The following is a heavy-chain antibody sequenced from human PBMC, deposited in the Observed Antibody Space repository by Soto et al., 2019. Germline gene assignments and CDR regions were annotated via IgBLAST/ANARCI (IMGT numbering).Heavy chain of an antibody. J-gene: IGHJ3*02. CDR2: TIPVFNTA. V-gene: IGHV1-69*06. CDR3: ARGVYGSGNYYTGPSAFDI. D-gene: IGHD3-10*01. CDR1: GGTLSDHG. Sequence: QGQLEQSGAEVKKPGSPVRVSCRASGGTLSDHGVAWLRQAPGQGLEWMGGTIPVFNTAKYAQKFQGRVTVTADKFTNIAYMELSSLRSEDTAFYFCARGVYGSGNYYTGPSAFDIWGQGTMVIVSS.